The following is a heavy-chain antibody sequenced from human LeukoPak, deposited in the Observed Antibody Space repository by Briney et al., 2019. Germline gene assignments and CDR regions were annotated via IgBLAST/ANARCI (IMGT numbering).Heavy chain of an antibody. CDR1: GFTFSSYW. V-gene: IGHV3-7*01. CDR2: INQDGSEK. Sequence: GGSLRLSCAASGFTFSSYWMTWVRQAPGKGLEWVANINQDGSEKYYVDSVKGRFTISRDRAKNLLYLQMNSLRAEDTAVYYCARDRTAPDYWGQGTLVTVSS. J-gene: IGHJ4*02. CDR3: ARDRTAPDY. D-gene: IGHD2-8*02.